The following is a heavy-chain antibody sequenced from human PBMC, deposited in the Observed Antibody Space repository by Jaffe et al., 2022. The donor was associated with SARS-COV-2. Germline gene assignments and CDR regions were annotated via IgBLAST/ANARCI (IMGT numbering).Heavy chain of an antibody. J-gene: IGHJ4*02. CDR2: ISGSSTTI. Sequence: EVQLVESGGGLVQPGGSLRLSCSASGFTFSTYSMNWVRQAPGKGLEWLSFISGSSTTIYYADAVKGRFTISRDNARNSLYLQMNSLRAEDTAVFFCARGPVADFDYWGQGTLVTVSS. V-gene: IGHV3-48*01. CDR3: ARGPVADFDY. D-gene: IGHD6-19*01. CDR1: GFTFSTYS.